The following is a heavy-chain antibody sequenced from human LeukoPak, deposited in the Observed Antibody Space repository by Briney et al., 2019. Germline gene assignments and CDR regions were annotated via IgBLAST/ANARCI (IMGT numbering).Heavy chain of an antibody. CDR1: GGTFSSYA. J-gene: IGHJ4*02. V-gene: IGHV1-18*01. CDR2: ISAYNGNT. Sequence: ASVKVSCKASGGTFSSYAISWVRQAPGQGLEWMGWISAYNGNTNYAQKLQGRVTMTTDTSTSTAYMELRSLRSDDTAVYYCARDYHIVVVPAAIWEVYSSGWYLDYWGQGTLVTVSS. D-gene: IGHD2-2*02. CDR3: ARDYHIVVVPAAIWEVYSSGWYLDY.